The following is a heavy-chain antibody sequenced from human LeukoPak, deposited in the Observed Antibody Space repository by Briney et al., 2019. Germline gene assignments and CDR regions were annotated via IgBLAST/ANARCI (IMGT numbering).Heavy chain of an antibody. CDR1: GYTFTRYG. J-gene: IGHJ4*02. D-gene: IGHD2-15*01. CDR2: ISAYNGNT. V-gene: IGHV1-18*04. Sequence: ASVKVAFKASGYTFTRYGICWVRQAPGQGLEWMGWISAYNGNTNYAQKLQGRVTMTTDTSTSTAYMELRSLRSDDTAVYYCARDGDIVVVVAANYFDYWGQGTLVTVSS. CDR3: ARDGDIVVVVAANYFDY.